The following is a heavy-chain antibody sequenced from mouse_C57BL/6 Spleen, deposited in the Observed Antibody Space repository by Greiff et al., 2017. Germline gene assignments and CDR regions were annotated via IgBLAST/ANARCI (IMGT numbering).Heavy chain of an antibody. CDR3: ACYDGYGYFDV. D-gene: IGHD2-3*01. CDR2: IDPANGNT. Sequence: VQLQQSVAELVRPGASVKLSCTASGFNFKNTYMHWVKQRPEQGLEWIGRIDPANGNTKYAPKFQGKATITADTSSNTTYLQLSSLTSEDTAIYSCACYDGYGYFDVWGTGTTVTVSS. V-gene: IGHV14-3*01. J-gene: IGHJ1*03. CDR1: GFNFKNTY.